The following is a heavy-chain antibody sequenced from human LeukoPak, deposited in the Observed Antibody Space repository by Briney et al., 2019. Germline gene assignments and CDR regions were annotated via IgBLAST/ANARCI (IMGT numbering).Heavy chain of an antibody. CDR1: GFTFSSYA. CDR2: ISYDGSNK. J-gene: IGHJ6*02. Sequence: PGGSLRLSCAASGFTFSSYAMHWVRQAPGKGLEWVAVISYDGSNKYYADSVKGRFTISRDNSKNTLYLQMNSLRAEDTAVYYCAREDCSGGSCYSARYYYYGMDVWGQGTTVTVSS. D-gene: IGHD2-15*01. V-gene: IGHV3-30*04. CDR3: AREDCSGGSCYSARYYYYGMDV.